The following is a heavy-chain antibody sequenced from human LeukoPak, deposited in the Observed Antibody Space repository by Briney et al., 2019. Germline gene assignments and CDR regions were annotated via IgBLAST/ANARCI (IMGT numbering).Heavy chain of an antibody. V-gene: IGHV3-23*01. CDR1: GFTFSSYA. CDR3: AKGGSSWSRFDF. J-gene: IGHJ4*02. D-gene: IGHD6-13*01. CDR2: ISTTGSP. Sequence: GGSLRLSCAASGFTFSSYAMSWVRQAPGKGLERVATISTTGSPYYGDSVKGRFTISRTNSDNTLFVQMNSLRADDTAVYYCAKGGSSWSRFDFWGQGILVTVSS.